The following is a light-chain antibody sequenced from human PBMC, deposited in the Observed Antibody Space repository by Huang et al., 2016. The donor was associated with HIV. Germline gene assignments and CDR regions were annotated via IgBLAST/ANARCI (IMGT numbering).Light chain of an antibody. CDR3: QHYNNWPPWT. CDR1: AGVSNN. Sequence: IVMTQSPVTLSVSPGEMATLSCRASAGVSNNVAWYQQRPGQTPRLLIHGASTRHTGVPAKFSGRGSGTEFTLTITNLQPEDSAVYYCQHYNNWPPWTFGPGTQVEI. J-gene: IGKJ1*01. CDR2: GAS. V-gene: IGKV3D-15*01.